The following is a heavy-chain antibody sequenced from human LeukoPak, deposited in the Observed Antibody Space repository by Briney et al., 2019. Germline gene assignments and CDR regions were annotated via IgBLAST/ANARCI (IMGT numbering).Heavy chain of an antibody. CDR2: IYYSGST. CDR1: GFTFSDYY. Sequence: LRLSCAASGFTFSDYYMSWIRQHPGKGLEWIGYIYYSGSTYYNPSLKSRVTISVDTSKNQFSLKLSSVTAADTAVYYCARGRGYFDYWGQGTLVTVSS. CDR3: ARGRGYFDY. J-gene: IGHJ4*02. V-gene: IGHV4-31*02.